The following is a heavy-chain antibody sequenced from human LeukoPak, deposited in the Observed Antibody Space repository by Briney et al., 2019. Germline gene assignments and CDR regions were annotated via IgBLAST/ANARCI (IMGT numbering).Heavy chain of an antibody. J-gene: IGHJ4*02. CDR1: GGSFSDYY. CDR2: IYYSGST. D-gene: IGHD2-15*01. Sequence: SETLSLTCAVYGGSFSDYYWSWIRQPPGRGLEWIGYIYYSGSTYYNPSLKSRVTISVDTSKNQFSLKLSSVTAADTAVYYCASYCSGGSCYPSDLDYWGQGTLVTVSS. CDR3: ASYCSGGSCYPSDLDY. V-gene: IGHV4-30-4*01.